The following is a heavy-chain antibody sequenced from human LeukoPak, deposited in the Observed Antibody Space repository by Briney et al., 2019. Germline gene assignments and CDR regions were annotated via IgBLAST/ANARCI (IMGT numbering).Heavy chain of an antibody. CDR2: ISDSGGST. Sequence: PGGSLRLSCAASGLTFSDYAMTWVRQAPGKGLQWVSLISDSGGSTYYADSVKGRFTVSRDNSKATLYLQMNSLRADDTAVYFCAKRGSSWSYFDYWGQGTLVTVSS. CDR1: GLTFSDYA. CDR3: AKRGSSWSYFDY. J-gene: IGHJ4*02. D-gene: IGHD6-13*01. V-gene: IGHV3-23*01.